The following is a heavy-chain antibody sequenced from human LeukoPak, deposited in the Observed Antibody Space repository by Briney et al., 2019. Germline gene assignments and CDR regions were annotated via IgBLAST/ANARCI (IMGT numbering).Heavy chain of an antibody. CDR3: ARGQSAAEYFQH. D-gene: IGHD3-3*01. J-gene: IGHJ1*01. V-gene: IGHV4-34*01. CDR1: GGSFSGYY. CDR2: INHSGST. Sequence: PSETLSLTCAVYGGSFSGYYWNWIRQPPGKGLEWIGEINHSGSTNYNPSLKSRVTVSVDASKSQFSLKLSSMTAADTAVYYCARGQSAAEYFQHWGQGTLVTVSS.